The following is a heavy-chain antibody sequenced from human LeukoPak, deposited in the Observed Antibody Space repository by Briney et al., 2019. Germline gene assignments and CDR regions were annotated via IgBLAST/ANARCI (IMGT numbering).Heavy chain of an antibody. V-gene: IGHV3-23*01. CDR3: AKDLSIAVAVYFDY. D-gene: IGHD6-19*01. CDR1: GGSISSHY. Sequence: ETLSLTCTVSGGSISSHYWSWVRQAPGKGLEWVSAISGIGGSTYYADSVKGRFSISRENSQNTLYLPMNSLRAEDTAVYYCAKDLSIAVAVYFDYSGPGTLVTVSS. CDR2: ISGIGGST. J-gene: IGHJ4*02.